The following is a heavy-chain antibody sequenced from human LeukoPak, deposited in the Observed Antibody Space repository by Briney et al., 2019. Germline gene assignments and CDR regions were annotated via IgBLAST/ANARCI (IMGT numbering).Heavy chain of an antibody. CDR1: GGSISSGDYY. Sequence: SETLSLTCTVSGGSISSGDYYWSWIRQPPGKGLEWIGYIYYSGSTYYNPSLKSRVTISVDTSENQFSLKLSSVTAADTAVYYCAREVPCPSCPARDAFDIWGQGTMVTVSS. CDR3: AREVPCPSCPARDAFDI. J-gene: IGHJ3*02. V-gene: IGHV4-30-4*08. D-gene: IGHD2-2*01. CDR2: IYYSGST.